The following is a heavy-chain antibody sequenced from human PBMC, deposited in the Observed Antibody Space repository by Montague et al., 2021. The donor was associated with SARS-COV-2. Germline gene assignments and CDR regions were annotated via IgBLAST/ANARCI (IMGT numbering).Heavy chain of an antibody. D-gene: IGHD4-17*01. V-gene: IGHV4-34*01. CDR3: ARGPITVTTSYYYYGMDV. J-gene: IGHJ6*02. Sequence: NKNPSLKSRVTISVDTSKNQFPLKLSSVTAADTAVYYCARGPITVTTSYYYYGMDVWGQGTTVTVSS.